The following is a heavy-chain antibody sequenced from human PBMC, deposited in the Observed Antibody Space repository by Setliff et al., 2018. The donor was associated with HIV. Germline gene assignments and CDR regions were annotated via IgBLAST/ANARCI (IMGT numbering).Heavy chain of an antibody. CDR3: AAAVSFCDSTSCSHYFDY. V-gene: IGHV1-58*01. CDR2: IVVGSGNT. CDR1: GFTLSNSA. D-gene: IGHD2-2*01. J-gene: IGHJ4*02. Sequence: SVKVSCKASGFTLSNSAVLWVRQARGQRPEWIGWIVVGSGNTNYAQMFYERVTITRDMSTSTAYMELSSLRSEDTAMYYCAAAVSFCDSTSCSHYFDYWGPGTLVTVSS.